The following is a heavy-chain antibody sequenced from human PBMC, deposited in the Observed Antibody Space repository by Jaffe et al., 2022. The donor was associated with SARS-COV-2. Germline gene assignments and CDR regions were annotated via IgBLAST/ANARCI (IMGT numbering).Heavy chain of an antibody. J-gene: IGHJ5*02. V-gene: IGHV3-23*01. CDR2: ISGSGGTT. Sequence: EVQLLESGGGLVQPGGSLRLSCAASGFTFSNYAMNWVRQAPGKGLEWVSAISGSGGTTYYADSVKGRFTISRDNSKNTLYLKMNSLRAEDTAVYYCAKDLGMITFGGGYNWFDPWGQGTLVTVSS. CDR1: GFTFSNYA. CDR3: AKDLGMITFGGGYNWFDP. D-gene: IGHD3-16*01.